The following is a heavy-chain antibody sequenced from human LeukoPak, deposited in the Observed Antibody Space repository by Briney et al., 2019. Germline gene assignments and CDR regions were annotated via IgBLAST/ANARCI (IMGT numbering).Heavy chain of an antibody. D-gene: IGHD2/OR15-2a*01. J-gene: IGHJ4*02. CDR2: TSGYNAYT. Sequence: ASVKVSCKASNNTLSNNGITWVRQAPGQGLEWMGWTSGYNAYTTYAQKLQGRVTMTTDTSTSTAYMELRSLRSDDTAVYYCARGPGYYDEFDYWGQGTLVTVSS. CDR1: NNTLSNNG. CDR3: ARGPGYYDEFDY. V-gene: IGHV1-18*01.